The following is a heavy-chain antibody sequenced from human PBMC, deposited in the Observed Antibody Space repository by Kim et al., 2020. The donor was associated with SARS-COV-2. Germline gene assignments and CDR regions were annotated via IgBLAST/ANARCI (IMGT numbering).Heavy chain of an antibody. Sequence: GGSLRLSCAASGFTFSSYEMNWVRQAPGKGLEWVSYISSSGSTIYYADSVKGRFTISRDNAKNSLYLQMNSLRAEDTAVYYCARGAGDYVWGRTSNTFDYWGQGTLVTVSS. V-gene: IGHV3-48*03. J-gene: IGHJ4*02. CDR1: GFTFSSYE. CDR2: ISSSGSTI. CDR3: ARGAGDYVWGRTSNTFDY. D-gene: IGHD3-16*01.